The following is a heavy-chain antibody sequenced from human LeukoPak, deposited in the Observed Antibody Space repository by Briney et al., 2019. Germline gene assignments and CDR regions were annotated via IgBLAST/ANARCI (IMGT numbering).Heavy chain of an antibody. D-gene: IGHD4-17*01. CDR3: ATAPLVYGDYLRDY. J-gene: IGHJ4*02. Sequence: ASVKVSCKASGYTFTGYYMHWVRQAPGQGLEWMGWINPNSGGTNYAQKFQGRVTMTRDTSISTAYMELSRLRSDDTAVYYCATAPLVYGDYLRDYWGQGTLVTVSS. V-gene: IGHV1-2*02. CDR1: GYTFTGYY. CDR2: INPNSGGT.